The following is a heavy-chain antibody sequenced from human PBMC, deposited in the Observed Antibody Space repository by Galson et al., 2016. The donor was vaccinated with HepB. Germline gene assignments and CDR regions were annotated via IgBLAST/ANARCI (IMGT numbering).Heavy chain of an antibody. CDR1: GFPFNTYA. J-gene: IGHJ4*02. V-gene: IGHV3-30-3*01. D-gene: IGHD2-2*02. CDR2: ISHDSSYK. CDR3: AKDISALVLADAIDY. Sequence: SLRLSCAASGFPFNTYAMHWVRQAPGKGLEWVALISHDSSYKYYADSLKGRFTISRDQSNNTLHLQRNSLRAEETAIYFCAKDISALVLADAIDYWGQGTLVTGSS.